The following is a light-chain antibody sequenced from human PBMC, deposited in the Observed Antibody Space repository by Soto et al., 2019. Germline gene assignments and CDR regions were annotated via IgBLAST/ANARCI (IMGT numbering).Light chain of an antibody. Sequence: IFLTQSPFTLSLSPVAITTLSCRASQSISRYLAWYQQKPGQGPRLLIYGASSRATGTPDRFSGSGSGTDFTLTINSLEPEDFAVYYCQQYGSSRWTFGQGTKVDI. CDR1: QSISRY. J-gene: IGKJ1*01. CDR3: QQYGSSRWT. CDR2: GAS. V-gene: IGKV3-20*01.